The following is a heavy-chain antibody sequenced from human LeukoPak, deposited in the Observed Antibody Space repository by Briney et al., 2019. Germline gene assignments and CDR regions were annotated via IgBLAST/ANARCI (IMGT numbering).Heavy chain of an antibody. D-gene: IGHD4-17*01. V-gene: IGHV3-53*01. Sequence: GGSLRLSCAASGFTFSDYYMSWVRQAPGKGLEWVSVIYSGGSTYYADSVKGRFTISRDNSKNTLYLQMNSLRAEDTAVYYCASDRYGDYGLDYWGQGTLVTVSS. CDR3: ASDRYGDYGLDY. CDR2: IYSGGST. J-gene: IGHJ4*02. CDR1: GFTFSDYY.